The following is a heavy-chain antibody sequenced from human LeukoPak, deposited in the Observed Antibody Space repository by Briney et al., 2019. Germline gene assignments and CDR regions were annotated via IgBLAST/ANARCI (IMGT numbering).Heavy chain of an antibody. CDR3: ASSSGSLEGFLSYWYFDL. V-gene: IGHV1-24*01. CDR2: FDPEDGET. J-gene: IGHJ2*01. D-gene: IGHD3-22*01. Sequence: ASVTVSCTVSGYTLTELSMHWVRQAPGKGLEWMGGFDPEDGETIYAQKFQGRVTMTEDTSTDTDYMELSSLRSEDTAVYYCASSSGSLEGFLSYWYFDLWGRGTLVTVSS. CDR1: GYTLTELS.